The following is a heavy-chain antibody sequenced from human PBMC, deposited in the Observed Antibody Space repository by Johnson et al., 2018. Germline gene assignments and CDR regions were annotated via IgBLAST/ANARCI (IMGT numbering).Heavy chain of an antibody. Sequence: EVQLVETGGALVQPGGSLRLSCAASGFTFSSYSMHWVRHAPGKGLEWVSYISSSSGTIYYADSVKGRFSVPRANAKNSLYLQMNSRRDDETAVYHLARDFSSSGWLMPVSRGQGTLVTVSS. J-gene: IGHJ4*02. CDR1: GFTFSSYS. CDR2: ISSSSGTI. CDR3: ARDFSSSGWLMPVS. V-gene: IGHV3-48*02. D-gene: IGHD6-19*01.